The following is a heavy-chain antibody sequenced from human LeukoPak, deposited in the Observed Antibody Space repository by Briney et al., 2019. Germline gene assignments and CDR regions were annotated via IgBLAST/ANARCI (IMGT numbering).Heavy chain of an antibody. D-gene: IGHD2-2*02. CDR2: IYTSGST. CDR1: GGSISSGSYY. J-gene: IGHJ3*02. CDR3: ARGGKYCSSTSCYTHDAFDI. Sequence: TLSLTCTVSGGSISSGSYYWSWIRQPAGKGLEWIGRIYTSGSTNYNPSLKSRVTISVDTSKNQFSLKLSSVTAADTAVYYCARGGKYCSSTSCYTHDAFDIWGQGTMVTVSS. V-gene: IGHV4-61*02.